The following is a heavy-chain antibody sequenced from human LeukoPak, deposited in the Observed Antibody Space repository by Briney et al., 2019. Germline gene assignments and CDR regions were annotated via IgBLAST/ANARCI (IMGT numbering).Heavy chain of an antibody. Sequence: TSETLSLTCTVSGGSIRSQYWSWIRQPAGRGLEWLGRIYASGSTNYSPSLKSRVTMSLDTSKNQFSLKLFSVTAADTAVYFCARDVSSWPFFDSRGQGTQVTVSS. D-gene: IGHD6-13*01. J-gene: IGHJ4*02. V-gene: IGHV4-4*07. CDR1: GGSIRSQY. CDR2: IYASGST. CDR3: ARDVSSWPFFDS.